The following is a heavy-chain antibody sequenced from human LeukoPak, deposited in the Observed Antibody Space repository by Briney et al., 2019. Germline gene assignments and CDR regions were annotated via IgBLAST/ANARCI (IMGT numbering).Heavy chain of an antibody. CDR2: ISSSSSYI. J-gene: IGHJ4*02. Sequence: PGGFLRLSCAASGFTFSSYSMNWVRQAPGKGLEWVSSISSSSSYIYYADSVKGRFTISRDNAKNSLYLQMNSLRAEDTAVYYCAKSRSSGSYCIDYWGQGTLVTVSS. D-gene: IGHD3-10*01. V-gene: IGHV3-21*01. CDR1: GFTFSSYS. CDR3: AKSRSSGSYCIDY.